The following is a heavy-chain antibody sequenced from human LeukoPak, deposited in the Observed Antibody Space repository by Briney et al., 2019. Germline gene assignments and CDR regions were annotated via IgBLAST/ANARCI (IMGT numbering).Heavy chain of an antibody. D-gene: IGHD4-17*01. CDR3: ARDLVTVTKGFDI. J-gene: IGHJ3*02. V-gene: IGHV4-59*11. Sequence: SGTLSLTCAVPADSFSSHYWTWIRQSPGTGLEGIGYISYIGSTNYNPSLKSRVTISIDTSKYQFSLKLRSVTAADTAVYYCARDLVTVTKGFDIWGQGTMVSVSS. CDR2: ISYIGST. CDR1: ADSFSSHY.